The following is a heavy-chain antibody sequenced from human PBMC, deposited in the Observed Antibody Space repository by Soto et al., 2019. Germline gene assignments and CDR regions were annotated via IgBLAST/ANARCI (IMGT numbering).Heavy chain of an antibody. Sequence: QVELQESGPGLVKPSGTLSLTCVVSGNSISTTNWWSWVRQSPGKGLEWIGEIYHSGSTNYNPSLKSRVTISVGSSKNQFSLKLSSVTAADTAVYYCARDVGYHYDGSPSGQFYFWGQGTLVTPSS. CDR2: IYHSGST. CDR3: ARDVGYHYDGSPSGQFYF. J-gene: IGHJ4*02. D-gene: IGHD3-22*01. CDR1: GNSISTTNW. V-gene: IGHV4-4*02.